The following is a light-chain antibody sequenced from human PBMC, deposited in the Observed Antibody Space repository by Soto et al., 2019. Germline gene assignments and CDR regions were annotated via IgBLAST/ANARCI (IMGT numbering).Light chain of an antibody. CDR3: QQYNDWPLT. CDR1: QRLSSN. J-gene: IGKJ4*01. CDR2: GAS. V-gene: IGKV3-15*01. Sequence: EIVMTQSPATLSVSPGERATLSCRASQRLSSNLAWYQQKPGQAPRLLIYGASTRATGLPARFSGSGSETEFTLAISSLQSEDFAVYYCQQYNDWPLTFGGGTKVDIK.